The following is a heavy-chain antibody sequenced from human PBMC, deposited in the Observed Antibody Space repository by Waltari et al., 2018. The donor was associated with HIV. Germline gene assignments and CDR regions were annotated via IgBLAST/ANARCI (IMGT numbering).Heavy chain of an antibody. CDR2: IWDNGSKK. Sequence: QVQLVESGGGVVQPGRSLCPSCAASGFTFSSYGMHWARHAPGKGLEWGAVIWDNGSKKYYADTVKGRFTISRDNSKNTLYLQMNSLRAEDTAVYYCARSWEYYDSSGYLDYWGQGTLVTVSS. CDR1: GFTFSSYG. D-gene: IGHD3-22*01. V-gene: IGHV3-33*01. CDR3: ARSWEYYDSSGYLDY. J-gene: IGHJ4*02.